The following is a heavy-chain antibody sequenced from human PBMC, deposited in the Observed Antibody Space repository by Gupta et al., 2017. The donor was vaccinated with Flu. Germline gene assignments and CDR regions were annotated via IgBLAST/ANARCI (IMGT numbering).Heavy chain of an antibody. V-gene: IGHV1-8*01. J-gene: IGHJ5*02. CDR3: ARGPQSSFGSGWYNWFDP. Sequence: QGLECMGWMNPNSGNTGYAQKFQGRVTMTRNTSISTAYMELSSLRSEDTAVYYCARGPQSSFGSGWYNWFDPWGQGTLVTVSS. CDR2: MNPNSGNT. D-gene: IGHD6-19*01.